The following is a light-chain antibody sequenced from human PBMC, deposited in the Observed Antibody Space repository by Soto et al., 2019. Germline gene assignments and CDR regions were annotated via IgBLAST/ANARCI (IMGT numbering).Light chain of an antibody. V-gene: IGKV1-39*01. CDR2: AAS. Sequence: DIQMTQSPSSLSASVGDRVTITCRASQSISSYLNWYQQKPGKAPKLLIYAASTLQSGVPSRFSGSGSGTDFTLTISSLQPEDFATYYCQQLYGYPFTFGPGTKVDAK. J-gene: IGKJ3*01. CDR3: QQLYGYPFT. CDR1: QSISSY.